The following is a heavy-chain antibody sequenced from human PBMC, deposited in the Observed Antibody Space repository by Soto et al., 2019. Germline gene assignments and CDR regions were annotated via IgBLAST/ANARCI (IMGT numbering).Heavy chain of an antibody. V-gene: IGHV1-18*01. J-gene: IGHJ6*02. CDR1: GYTFTSYG. Sequence: ASVKVSCKASGYTFTSYGISWVRQAPGQGLEWMGWISAYNGNTNYAQKLQGRVTMTTYTSTNTAYMELKSLRSDDTAVYYCARLDYYGSGSYYYYGMDVWGQGTTVTVSS. CDR3: ARLDYYGSGSYYYYGMDV. D-gene: IGHD3-10*01. CDR2: ISAYNGNT.